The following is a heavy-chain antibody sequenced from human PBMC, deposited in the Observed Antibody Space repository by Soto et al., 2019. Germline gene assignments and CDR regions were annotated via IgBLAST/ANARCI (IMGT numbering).Heavy chain of an antibody. CDR1: GFPFSSYG. CDR2: IWYDGSNK. CDR3: ASLGYDSSGDYFDH. V-gene: IGHV3-33*01. D-gene: IGHD3-22*01. J-gene: IGHJ4*02. Sequence: GGSLRLSCAASGFPFSSYGMHWVRQAPGKGLEWVAVIWYDGSNKYYADSVKGRFTISRDNSKNTLYLQMNSLRPEDTAVYYCASLGYDSSGDYFDHWGQGTLVTVSS.